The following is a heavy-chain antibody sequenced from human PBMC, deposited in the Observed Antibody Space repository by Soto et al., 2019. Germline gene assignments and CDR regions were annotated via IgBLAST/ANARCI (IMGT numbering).Heavy chain of an antibody. V-gene: IGHV3-11*01. Sequence: GSLRLSCAASGFTLSDYYMTWIRQAPGKGLELVSYISSSGSTLYDADSVKGRFTISRDNAKNSLYLQMNSLRAEDTAVYFCARGARVLRYFDWLSDWGQGTLVTVSS. CDR2: ISSSGSTL. CDR3: ARGARVLRYFDWLSD. CDR1: GFTLSDYY. J-gene: IGHJ4*02. D-gene: IGHD3-9*01.